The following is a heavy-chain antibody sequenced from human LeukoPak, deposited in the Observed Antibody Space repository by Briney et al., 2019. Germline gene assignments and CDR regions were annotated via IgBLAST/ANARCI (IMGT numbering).Heavy chain of an antibody. D-gene: IGHD3-10*01. Sequence: HPSETLSLTCTVSGGSINDASWNWIRKPPRQGLEWIGYIYHSGGTNYNPSLRSRVTISLDTSKNQFSLKLSSVTAADTAVYYCARVGTYYRSLDSWGQGTLVTVSS. CDR2: IYHSGGT. CDR3: ARVGTYYRSLDS. J-gene: IGHJ4*02. V-gene: IGHV4-59*01. CDR1: GGSINDAS.